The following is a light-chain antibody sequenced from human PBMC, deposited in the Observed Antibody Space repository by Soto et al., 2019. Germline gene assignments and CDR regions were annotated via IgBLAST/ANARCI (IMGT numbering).Light chain of an antibody. Sequence: EVGLKQSPGTLSLSPGERATLSCRASQSVSSSYLAWYQQKPGQAPRLLIYGASSRASGIPDRFSGSGSGTDFTLTISRLEPEDFAGYYCQQYGSSPWTFCQGTKVDI. CDR2: GAS. J-gene: IGKJ1*01. CDR3: QQYGSSPWT. CDR1: QSVSSSY. V-gene: IGKV3-20*01.